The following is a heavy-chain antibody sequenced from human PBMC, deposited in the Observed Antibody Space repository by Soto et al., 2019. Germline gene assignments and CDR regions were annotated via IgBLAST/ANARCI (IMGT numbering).Heavy chain of an antibody. D-gene: IGHD1-1*01. J-gene: IGHJ3*02. Sequence: ASETLSLTCTVSGGSIGAYYWSWIRQPPGKGLEWIGYTSYGGNTNYNPSLRSRVTISIDASKNQFSLKLSSMTAADTAVYYCASRDWNDDFHIWGQGTMVTVSS. CDR2: TSYGGNT. CDR1: GGSIGAYY. CDR3: ASRDWNDDFHI. V-gene: IGHV4-59*01.